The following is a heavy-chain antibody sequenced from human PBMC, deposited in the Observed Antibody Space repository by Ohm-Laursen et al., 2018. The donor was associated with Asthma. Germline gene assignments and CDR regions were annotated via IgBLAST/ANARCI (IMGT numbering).Heavy chain of an antibody. D-gene: IGHD5-12*01. CDR3: ARDSGYDPFDY. Sequence: TLSLTCSVSGDSISSGNNYWTWIRQHPGKGLEWIGYIYYTGSTYYNPSLKSRVIISVDTSKNQFSLKLSSVTAADTAVYYCARDSGYDPFDYWGQGTLVTVSS. J-gene: IGHJ4*02. CDR2: IYYTGST. V-gene: IGHV4-30-4*08. CDR1: GDSISSGNNY.